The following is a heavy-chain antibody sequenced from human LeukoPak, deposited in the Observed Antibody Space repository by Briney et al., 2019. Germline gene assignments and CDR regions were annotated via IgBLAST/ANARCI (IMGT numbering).Heavy chain of an antibody. J-gene: IGHJ4*02. CDR3: ASGKLHS. CDR1: GFTVSSDH. Sequence: PGGSLRLSCAASGFTVSSDHMAWVRQAPGRGLECVSVIDGGGRKYYADSVKGRFTISRDDSKNTFDLQMNSLRAEDTAVYYCASGKLHSWGRGTLVTVSS. D-gene: IGHD5-24*01. V-gene: IGHV3-53*01. CDR2: IDGGGRK.